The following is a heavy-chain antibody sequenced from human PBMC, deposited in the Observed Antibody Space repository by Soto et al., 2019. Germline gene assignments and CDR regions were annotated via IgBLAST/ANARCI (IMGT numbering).Heavy chain of an antibody. D-gene: IGHD1-26*01. J-gene: IGHJ6*02. Sequence: QVQLVESGGGVVQPGRSLRLSCAASGFTFSSYGMHWVRQAPGKGLEWVAVISYDGSNKYYADSVKGRFTISRDNSKNTLYLQMNSLRAEDTAVYYCAKDPVGDPYYYCGMDVWGQGTTVTVSS. CDR3: AKDPVGDPYYYCGMDV. CDR1: GFTFSSYG. V-gene: IGHV3-30*18. CDR2: ISYDGSNK.